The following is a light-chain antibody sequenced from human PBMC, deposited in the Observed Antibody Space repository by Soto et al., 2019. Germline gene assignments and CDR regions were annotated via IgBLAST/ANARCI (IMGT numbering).Light chain of an antibody. V-gene: IGKV1-5*01. CDR3: QQYNSYPIT. CDR1: ESISTC. CDR2: DAS. J-gene: IGKJ5*01. Sequence: DIQMTQSPSTLSASIGDRVTITFRASESISTCLAWYQHKPGKAPKFLIYDASSLESGVPSRFSGSGSGTEFTLTISNLQPDDFATYYCQQYNSYPITFGQGTRLQN.